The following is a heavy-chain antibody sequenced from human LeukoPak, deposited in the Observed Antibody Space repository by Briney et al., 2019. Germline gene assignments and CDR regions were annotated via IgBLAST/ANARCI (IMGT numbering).Heavy chain of an antibody. V-gene: IGHV4-34*01. CDR2: INHSGST. J-gene: IGHJ6*03. CDR1: GGSFSGYY. D-gene: IGHD3-16*01. CDR3: ARVGDLTPSGGTPERYYYYYMDV. Sequence: SETLSLTCAVYGGSFSGYYWSWIRQPPGKGLEWIGEINHSGSTNYNPSLKSRVTISVDTSKNQFSLKLSSVTAADTAVYYCARVGDLTPSGGTPERYYYYYMDVWGKGTTVTVSS.